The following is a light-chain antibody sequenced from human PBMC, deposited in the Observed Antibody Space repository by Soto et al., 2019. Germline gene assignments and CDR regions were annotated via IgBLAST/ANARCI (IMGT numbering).Light chain of an antibody. CDR1: QSVTSY. CDR2: AAF. Sequence: EIVLTQSPATLSLSPGERATLSCRASQSVTSYLAWYQQKPGQAPRLLIYAAFNRATGVPARFSGSGSGTDFTLTISSLEPGDFAVYYCQQYNDWPPITFGQGTRLEIK. CDR3: QQYNDWPPIT. J-gene: IGKJ5*01. V-gene: IGKV3-11*01.